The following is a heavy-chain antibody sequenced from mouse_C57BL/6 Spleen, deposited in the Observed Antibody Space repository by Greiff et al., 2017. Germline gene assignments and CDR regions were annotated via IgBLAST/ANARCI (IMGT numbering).Heavy chain of an antibody. CDR2: IHPNSGST. J-gene: IGHJ2*01. CDR1: GYTFTSYW. V-gene: IGHV1-64*01. CDR3: AIIYDGYYDDFDY. D-gene: IGHD2-3*01. Sequence: QVQLQQPGAELVKPGASVKLSCKASGYTFTSYWMHWVKQRPGQGLEWIGMIHPNSGSTNYNEKFKSKATLTVDKSSSTAYMQLSSLTSEDSAVYYCAIIYDGYYDDFDYWGQGTTLTVSS.